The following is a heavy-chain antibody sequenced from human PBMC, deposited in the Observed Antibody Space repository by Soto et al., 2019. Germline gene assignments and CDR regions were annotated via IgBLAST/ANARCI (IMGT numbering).Heavy chain of an antibody. D-gene: IGHD3-3*01. Sequence: EVQLLESGGGLIQPGGSLRLSCAASGLTFSRYAMNWVRQAPGKGLEWVSVISGSGGTRYYADSVKGRFTIARDNAKTSLYLEMNSLRAEDTALYYCAKSLKIFGLATTRSGPLDSWGQGALVTVSS. V-gene: IGHV3-23*01. CDR2: ISGSGGTR. CDR3: AKSLKIFGLATTRSGPLDS. CDR1: GLTFSRYA. J-gene: IGHJ4*02.